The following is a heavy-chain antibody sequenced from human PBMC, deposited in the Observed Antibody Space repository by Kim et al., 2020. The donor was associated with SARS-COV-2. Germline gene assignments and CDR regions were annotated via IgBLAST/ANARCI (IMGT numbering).Heavy chain of an antibody. CDR3: ARDLFFGSFYDSSGYSGAAFDI. V-gene: IGHV3-53*01. J-gene: IGHJ3*02. CDR1: GFTVSSNY. D-gene: IGHD3-22*01. CDR2: IYSGGST. Sequence: GGSLRLSCAASGFTVSSNYMSWVRQAPGKGLEWVSVIYSGGSTYYADSVKGRFTISRDNSKNTLYLQMNSLRAEDTAVYYCARDLFFGSFYDSSGYSGAAFDIWGQGTMVTVSS.